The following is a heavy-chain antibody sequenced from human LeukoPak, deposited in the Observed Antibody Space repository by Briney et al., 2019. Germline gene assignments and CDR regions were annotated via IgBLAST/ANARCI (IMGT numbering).Heavy chain of an antibody. D-gene: IGHD4-17*01. J-gene: IGHJ6*03. CDR3: ARTSDGEDYYYYMDV. CDR1: GGTFSSYA. Sequence: SVKVSCKASGGTFSSYAIGWVRQAPGQGLEWMGGIIPIFGTANYAQKFQGRVTITTGESTSTAYMELSSLRSEDTAVYYCARTSDGEDYYYYMDVWGKGTTVTVSS. V-gene: IGHV1-69*05. CDR2: IIPIFGTA.